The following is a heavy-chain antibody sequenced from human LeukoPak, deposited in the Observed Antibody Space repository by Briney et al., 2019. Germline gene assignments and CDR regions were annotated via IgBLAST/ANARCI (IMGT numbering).Heavy chain of an antibody. CDR1: GFSFSSYG. Sequence: QPGGSLRLSCAASGFSFSSYGMHWVRQAPGKGLEWVSSIRFDGDFKHYGDSVKGRVAISRNNAENKVFLQMNNLRGEDTGVCFCARSVYGSGSYMDVWGQGTTVIVSS. J-gene: IGHJ6*02. V-gene: IGHV3-33*03. CDR2: IRFDGDFK. D-gene: IGHD3-10*01. CDR3: ARSVYGSGSYMDV.